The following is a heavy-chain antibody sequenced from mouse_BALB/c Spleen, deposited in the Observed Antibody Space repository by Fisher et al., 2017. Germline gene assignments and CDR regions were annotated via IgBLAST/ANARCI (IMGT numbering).Heavy chain of an antibody. CDR3: ARRGRTTFYAMDY. J-gene: IGHJ4*01. D-gene: IGHD1-1*01. V-gene: IGHV5-4*02. Sequence: RFTISRDNAKNNLYLQMSSLKSEDTAMYYCARRGRTTFYAMDYWGQGTSVTVSS.